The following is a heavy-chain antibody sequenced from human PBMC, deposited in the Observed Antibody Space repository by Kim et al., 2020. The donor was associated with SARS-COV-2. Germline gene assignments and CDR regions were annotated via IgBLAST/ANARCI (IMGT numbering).Heavy chain of an antibody. CDR3: ARDDILTGYPSSFDY. D-gene: IGHD3-9*01. V-gene: IGHV1-3*01. Sequence: QQFQGRVTITRDTSASTAYMELSSLRSEDTAVFYCARDDILTGYPSSFDYWGQGTLVTVSS. J-gene: IGHJ4*02.